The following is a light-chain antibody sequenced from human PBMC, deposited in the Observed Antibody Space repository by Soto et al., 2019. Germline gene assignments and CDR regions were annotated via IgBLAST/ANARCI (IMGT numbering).Light chain of an antibody. V-gene: IGLV4-69*01. Sequence: QPVLTQSPSASASLGASVKLTCTLSSGHSNYAIAWHQQQPEKGPRYLMKLNRDGSHSKGDGIPNRFSGSSSGAERYLTIPSLQSEDEADYYCQNWGTGILIFGGGTKLTVL. CDR2: LNRDGSH. CDR3: QNWGTGILI. J-gene: IGLJ2*01. CDR1: SGHSNYA.